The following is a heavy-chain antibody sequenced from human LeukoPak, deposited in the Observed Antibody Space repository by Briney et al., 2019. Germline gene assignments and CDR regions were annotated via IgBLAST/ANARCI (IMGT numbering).Heavy chain of an antibody. J-gene: IGHJ5*02. V-gene: IGHV1-2*06. D-gene: IGHD3-9*01. CDR1: GYTFSGYY. CDR3: ARSYYDILIGYPKNNRFDP. Sequence: ASVKVSCKASGYTFSGYYMHWVRQAPGQGLEWMGRINPNSGGTNSAQKFQGRVTMTRDTSISTAYMELSRLTSDDTAVYYCARSYYDILIGYPKNNRFDPWGQGTLVTVSS. CDR2: INPNSGGT.